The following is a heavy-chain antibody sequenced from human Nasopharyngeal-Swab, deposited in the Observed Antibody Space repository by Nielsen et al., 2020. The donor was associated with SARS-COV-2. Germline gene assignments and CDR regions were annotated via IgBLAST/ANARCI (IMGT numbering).Heavy chain of an antibody. CDR3: ARTRSPYGDYVDFDY. D-gene: IGHD4-17*01. J-gene: IGHJ4*02. Sequence: GVLKISCAASGFTFSSYNMNWVRQAPGKGLEWVSSISSSGSYIYYSDSMKGRFTVSRDNAKNSLYLQMNSLRAEDTAVYYCARTRSPYGDYVDFDYWGQGTLVTVSS. V-gene: IGHV3-21*01. CDR2: ISSSGSYI. CDR1: GFTFSSYN.